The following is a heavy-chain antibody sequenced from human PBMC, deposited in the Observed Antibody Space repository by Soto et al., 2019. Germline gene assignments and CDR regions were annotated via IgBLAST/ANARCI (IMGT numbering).Heavy chain of an antibody. J-gene: IGHJ5*02. CDR1: GGTFSSYA. V-gene: IGHV1-69*06. CDR3: ARGHSRITMIRGNWFDP. Sequence: SVKVSCKASGGTFSSYAISWVRQAPGQGLEWMGGIIPIFGTANYAQKFQGRVTITADKSTSTAYMELSSLRSEDTAVYYCARGHSRITMIRGNWFDPWGQGTLVTVSS. CDR2: IIPIFGTA. D-gene: IGHD3-22*01.